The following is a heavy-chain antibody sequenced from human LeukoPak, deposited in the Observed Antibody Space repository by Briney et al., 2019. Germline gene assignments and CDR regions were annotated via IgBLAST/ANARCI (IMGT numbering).Heavy chain of an antibody. CDR2: IYHSGST. D-gene: IGHD1-1*01. Sequence: PSETLSLTCTVSGYSISSGYYWGWIRQPPGKGLEWIGSIYHSGSTYYNPSLKSRVTISVDTSKNQFSLKLSSVTAADTAVYYRAREPGYLGYYYYMDVWGKGTTVTVSS. V-gene: IGHV4-38-2*02. CDR3: AREPGYLGYYYYMDV. J-gene: IGHJ6*03. CDR1: GYSISSGYY.